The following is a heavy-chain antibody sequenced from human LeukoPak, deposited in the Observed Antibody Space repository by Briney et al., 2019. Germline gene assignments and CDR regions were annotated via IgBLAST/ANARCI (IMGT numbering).Heavy chain of an antibody. CDR1: GGSFSGYY. J-gene: IGHJ4*02. D-gene: IGHD3-10*01. CDR2: INHSGST. Sequence: NASETLSLXCAVYGGSFSGYYWSWIRQPPGKGLEWIGEINHSGSTNYNPSLKSRVTISVDTSKNQFSLKLSSVTAADTAVYYCARGPRGVIIKDYWGQGTLVTVSS. CDR3: ARGPRGVIIKDY. V-gene: IGHV4-34*01.